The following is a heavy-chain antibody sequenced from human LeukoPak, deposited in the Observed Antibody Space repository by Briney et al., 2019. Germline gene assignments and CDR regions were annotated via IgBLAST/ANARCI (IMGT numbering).Heavy chain of an antibody. V-gene: IGHV3-66*01. CDR2: IYSGGST. J-gene: IGHJ4*02. D-gene: IGHD5-18*01. CDR3: AKSPSRGYSYGYFDY. Sequence: GGSLRLSCAASGFTASSNYMSWVRQAPGQGLEWVSVIYSGGSTYYADSVKGRFTISRDNSKNTLYLQMNSLRAEDTAVYYCAKSPSRGYSYGYFDYWGQGTLVTVSS. CDR1: GFTASSNY.